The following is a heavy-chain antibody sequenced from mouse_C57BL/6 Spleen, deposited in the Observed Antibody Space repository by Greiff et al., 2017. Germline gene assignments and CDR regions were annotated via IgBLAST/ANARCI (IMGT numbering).Heavy chain of an antibody. CDR1: GYTFTSYW. Sequence: QVQLQQPGAELVKPGASVKLSCKASGYTFTSYWMHWVKQRPGQGLEWIGMIHPNSGSTNYNEKFKSKATLTVDKSSSTAYMQLSSLTSEDSAVYYCARVNYGGSYDAMDYWGQGTSVTVSS. CDR3: ARVNYGGSYDAMDY. CDR2: IHPNSGST. D-gene: IGHD1-1*01. V-gene: IGHV1-64*01. J-gene: IGHJ4*01.